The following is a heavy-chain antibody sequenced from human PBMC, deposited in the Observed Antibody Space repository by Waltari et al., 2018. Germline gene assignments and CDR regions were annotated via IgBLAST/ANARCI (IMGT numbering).Heavy chain of an antibody. CDR3: ARTQYSFDFDC. D-gene: IGHD4-4*01. J-gene: IGHJ4*02. CDR2: FSSDGSDK. Sequence: QEQLAESGGGVVQRGGSLSLSCSGSGFPSGSFATPWVRQAPGRGLEWLTLFSSDGSDKYYADSVKGRFSISRDNSRNSVFLEADSLRPEDTAIYYCARTQYSFDFDCWGQGTLVTVSP. V-gene: IGHV3-30*16. CDR1: GFPSGSFA.